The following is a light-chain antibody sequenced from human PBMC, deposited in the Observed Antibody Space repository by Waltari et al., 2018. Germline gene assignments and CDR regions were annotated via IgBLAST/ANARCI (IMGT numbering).Light chain of an antibody. V-gene: IGLV2-14*03. CDR3: NSYSTSSAPA. Sequence: SALTQPASVSGSPGQSVTIPCTGTSSDVGDFAYVSWFQQHPGKAPKLLIYDVFSRPSGVSNRFSASKSGNTASLTISGLQAEDEANYFCNSYSTSSAPAFGGGTKLTVL. J-gene: IGLJ2*01. CDR2: DVF. CDR1: SSDVGDFAY.